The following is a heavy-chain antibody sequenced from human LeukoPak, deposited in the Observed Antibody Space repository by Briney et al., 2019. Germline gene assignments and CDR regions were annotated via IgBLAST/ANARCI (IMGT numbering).Heavy chain of an antibody. V-gene: IGHV3-69-1*01. CDR3: ARDNSGSYFDY. J-gene: IGHJ4*02. Sequence: PGGSLRLSCAASGFTVSSNYMNWVRQAPGKGLEWVSYISSSSTIYYADSVKGRFTISRDNAKNSLYLQMNSLRAEDTAVYYCARDNSGSYFDYWGQGTLVTVSS. D-gene: IGHD1-26*01. CDR2: ISSSSTI. CDR1: GFTVSSNY.